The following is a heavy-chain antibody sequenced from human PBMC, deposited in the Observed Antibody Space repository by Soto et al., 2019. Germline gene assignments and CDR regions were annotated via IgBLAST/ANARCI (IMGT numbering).Heavy chain of an antibody. CDR1: GGTFSSYA. V-gene: IGHV1-69*13. D-gene: IGHD5-12*01. CDR2: IIPIFGTA. CDR3: ARDRDGRDGYNTPFSSTYWYFDL. Sequence: GASVKVSCKASGGTFSSYAISWVRQAPGQGLEWMGGIIPIFGTANYAQKFQGRVTITADESTSTAYMELSSLRSEDTAVYYCARDRDGRDGYNTPFSSTYWYFDLWGRGTLVTVSS. J-gene: IGHJ2*01.